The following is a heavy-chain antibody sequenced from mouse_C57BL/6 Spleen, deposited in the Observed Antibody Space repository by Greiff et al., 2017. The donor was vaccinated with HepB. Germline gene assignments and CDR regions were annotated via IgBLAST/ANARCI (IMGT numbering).Heavy chain of an antibody. Sequence: VQLQQSGAELVKPGASVKLSCKASGYTFTSYWMHWVKQRPGRGLEWIGRIDPNSGGTKYNEKFKSKATLTVDKPSSTAYMQRSILTSEDSAVYYCASGGGTTVGGFAYWGQGTLVTVSA. CDR3: ASGGGTTVGGFAY. J-gene: IGHJ3*01. D-gene: IGHD1-1*01. CDR1: GYTFTSYW. V-gene: IGHV1-72*01. CDR2: IDPNSGGT.